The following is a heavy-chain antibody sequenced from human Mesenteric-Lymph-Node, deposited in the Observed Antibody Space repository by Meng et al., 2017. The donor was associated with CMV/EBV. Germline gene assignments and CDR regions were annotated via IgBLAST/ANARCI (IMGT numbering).Heavy chain of an antibody. D-gene: IGHD3-3*01. Sequence: GGSLRLSCAASGFTFSSYAMHGVRQAPGKGLEWGAVISYDGSNKYYADSVKGRFTISRDNSKNTLYLQMNSLRAEDTAVYYCARAAIFGVVITHRYGMDVWGQGTTVTVSS. J-gene: IGHJ6*02. CDR2: ISYDGSNK. CDR3: ARAAIFGVVITHRYGMDV. CDR1: GFTFSSYA. V-gene: IGHV3-30*04.